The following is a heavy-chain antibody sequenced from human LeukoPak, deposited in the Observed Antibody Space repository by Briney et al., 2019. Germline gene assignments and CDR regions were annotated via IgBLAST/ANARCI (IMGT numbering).Heavy chain of an antibody. CDR1: GFTFSSYG. Sequence: GGSLRLSCAASGFTFSSYGMHWVRQAPGKGLEWVAVISYDGSNKYYADSVKGRFTISRDNSKNTLYLQMNSLRAEDTAVYYCAKDQSRRRAAVDYWGQGTLVTVSS. V-gene: IGHV3-30*18. J-gene: IGHJ4*02. CDR2: ISYDGSNK. CDR3: AKDQSRRRAAVDY. D-gene: IGHD6-13*01.